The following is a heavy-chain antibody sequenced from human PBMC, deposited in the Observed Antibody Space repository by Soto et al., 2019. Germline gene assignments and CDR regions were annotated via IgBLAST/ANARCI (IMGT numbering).Heavy chain of an antibody. J-gene: IGHJ4*02. CDR1: GFTFINNA. D-gene: IGHD6-13*01. CDR3: AKDTYSSSWYF. CDR2: ISNRGSDT. Sequence: EVQLLESGGGLVQPGGSLRLSCAGSGFTFINNAMTWVRKAPGKGLEWVSSISNRGSDTYYVDSVKGRFTISRDNSKNTLYLQMNSLRAEDTAVYYCAKDTYSSSWYFWGQGTLVTVSS. V-gene: IGHV3-23*01.